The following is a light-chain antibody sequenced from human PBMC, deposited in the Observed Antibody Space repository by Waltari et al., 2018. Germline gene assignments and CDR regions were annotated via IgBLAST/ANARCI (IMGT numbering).Light chain of an antibody. CDR3: QHYVRLPAT. CDR1: QSVTRA. J-gene: IGKJ1*01. CDR2: GAS. Sequence: EILLTQSQGTLSLSPGERATLPCRASQSVTRALAWYQQKPGQAPRLLIYGASNRATGIPDRFSGSGSGTDFSLTISRLEPEDFAVYYCQHYVRLPATFGQGTKVEIK. V-gene: IGKV3-20*01.